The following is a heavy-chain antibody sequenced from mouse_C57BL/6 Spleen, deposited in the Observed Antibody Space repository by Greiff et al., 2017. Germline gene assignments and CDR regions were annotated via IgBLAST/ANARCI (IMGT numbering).Heavy chain of an antibody. CDR1: GYTFTSYG. CDR2: IYPRSGNT. Sequence: QVQLQQSGAELARPGASVKLSCKASGYTFTSYGISWVKQRPGQGLEWIGEIYPRSGNTYYNEKFKGKATLTADKSSSTAYMELRSLASEDSAVYYCARMGAGASIYWGQGTTVTVSS. CDR3: ARMGAGASIY. V-gene: IGHV1-81*01. D-gene: IGHD3-3*01. J-gene: IGHJ2*01.